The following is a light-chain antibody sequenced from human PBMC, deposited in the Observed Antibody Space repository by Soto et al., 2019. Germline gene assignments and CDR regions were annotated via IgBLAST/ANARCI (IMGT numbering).Light chain of an antibody. J-gene: IGKJ4*01. CDR3: QQYYSSVPLT. CDR2: WAS. CDR1: QSVLYSSNNMNY. V-gene: IGKV4-1*01. Sequence: DVVLTQSPDSLAVSLGERATINCKSSQSVLYSSNNMNYLAWYQQKAGQPPKLLIYWASTRESGVPDRFGGSGSGTDFTLTISSLQAEDVAVYYCQQYYSSVPLTFGGGTKVDIK.